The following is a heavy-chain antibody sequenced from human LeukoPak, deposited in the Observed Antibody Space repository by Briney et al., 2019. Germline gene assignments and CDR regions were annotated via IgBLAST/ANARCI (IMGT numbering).Heavy chain of an antibody. CDR1: GYTFTSYY. CDR2: VNPSGGST. V-gene: IGHV1-46*01. Sequence: VASVKVSCKASGYTFTSYYIHWVRQAPGQGLEWMGIVNPSGGSTSYAQNFQGRVTVTRDTSTNTVYMELSSLRSGDTAVYYCARQDYYDSSGYRWYFDLWGRGTLVTVSS. J-gene: IGHJ2*01. CDR3: ARQDYYDSSGYRWYFDL. D-gene: IGHD3-22*01.